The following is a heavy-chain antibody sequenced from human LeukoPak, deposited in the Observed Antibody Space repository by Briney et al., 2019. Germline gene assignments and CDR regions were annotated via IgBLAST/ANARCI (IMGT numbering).Heavy chain of an antibody. CDR3: ARNQQLGGHSYYYYGMDV. J-gene: IGHJ6*02. V-gene: IGHV3-23*01. CDR1: GFTSIAYA. D-gene: IGHD3-16*01. Sequence: SGGSLRLSCVGSGFTSIAYALTWARQAPGKGLEWVSGISGGGVTTYYADSVKGRFTISRDNSKSTLYLQMNSLRADDTAIYYCARNQQLGGHSYYYYGMDVWGQGTTVTVSS. CDR2: ISGGGVTT.